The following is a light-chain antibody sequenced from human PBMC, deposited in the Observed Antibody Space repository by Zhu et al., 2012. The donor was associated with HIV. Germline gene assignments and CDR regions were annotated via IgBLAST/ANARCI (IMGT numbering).Light chain of an antibody. Sequence: DIQMTQSPSILSASVGDRVAITCRASQSISPWLAWYQQKPGMAPKVLIQKASILEDGVPARFSGSGSGTEFTLTISSLQPDDYATYYCRQYSDYSWTFGLGDQG. CDR1: QSISPW. CDR3: RQYSDYSWT. V-gene: IGKV1-5*03. CDR2: KAS. J-gene: IGKJ1*01.